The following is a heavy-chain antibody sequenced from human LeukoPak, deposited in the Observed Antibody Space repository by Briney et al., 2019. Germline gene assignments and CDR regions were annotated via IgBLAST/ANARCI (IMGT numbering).Heavy chain of an antibody. V-gene: IGHV1-2*02. CDR1: GYTFTGYY. CDR3: ARDARFGELLVSPVNWFDP. D-gene: IGHD3-10*01. Sequence: GASVKVSCKASGYTFTGYYMHWVRQAPGQGLEWMGWINPNSGGTNYAQKFQGRVTMTRDTSISTAYMELSRLRSDDTAVYYCARDARFGELLVSPVNWFDPWGQGTLVTVSS. J-gene: IGHJ5*02. CDR2: INPNSGGT.